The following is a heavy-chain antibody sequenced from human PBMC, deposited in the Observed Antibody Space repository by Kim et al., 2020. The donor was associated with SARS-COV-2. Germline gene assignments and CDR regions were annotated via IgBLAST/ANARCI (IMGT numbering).Heavy chain of an antibody. CDR2: INPSGGGT. CDR1: GYTFVTYY. CDR3: ARSIARDGFFYFHGMDV. J-gene: IGHJ6*02. V-gene: IGHV1-46*01. D-gene: IGHD3-10*01. Sequence: ASVKVSCKASGYTFVTYYIHWVRQAPGQGLEWMGIINPSGGGTRYAEKFQGRVTMTSDTSTSTIYMDLSSLRSEDTAVYYCARSIARDGFFYFHGMDVWG.